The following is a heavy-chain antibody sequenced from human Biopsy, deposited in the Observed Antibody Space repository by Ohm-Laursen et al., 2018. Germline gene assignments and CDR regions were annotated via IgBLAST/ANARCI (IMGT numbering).Heavy chain of an antibody. J-gene: IGHJ2*01. CDR2: IYYTGST. CDR3: ARHAPSYSGSYWRYFDL. D-gene: IGHD1-26*01. Sequence: SRTLSLTCAVSGGSISSYYWSWIRQPPGKGLKWIGYIYYTGSTNYNPSLKSRVTISVDTSMNHLSLRLTSVTAADTAVYYCARHAPSYSGSYWRYFDLWGRGTLVTVSS. CDR1: GGSISSYY. V-gene: IGHV4-59*08.